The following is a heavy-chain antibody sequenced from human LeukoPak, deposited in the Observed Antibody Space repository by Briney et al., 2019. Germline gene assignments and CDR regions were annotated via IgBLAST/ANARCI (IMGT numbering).Heavy chain of an antibody. Sequence: GESLKISCKASGYSFTSYYIAWVRQMPGKGLEWMGIIYPGNPDTRYSPSFQGQVTISADKSISTAYLQWSSLKASDTAMYYCARRYYDYIWGSYRYRFDPWGQGTLVTVSS. CDR1: GYSFTSYY. CDR3: ARRYYDYIWGSYRYRFDP. V-gene: IGHV5-51*01. J-gene: IGHJ5*02. CDR2: IYPGNPDT. D-gene: IGHD3-16*02.